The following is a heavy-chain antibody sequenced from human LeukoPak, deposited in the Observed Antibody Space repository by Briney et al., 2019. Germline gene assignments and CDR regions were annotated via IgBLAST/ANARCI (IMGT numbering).Heavy chain of an antibody. J-gene: IGHJ5*02. V-gene: IGHV1-3*01. CDR1: GYTFTSYG. CDR3: ARGRRYCSGGSPCSPYNNWFDP. CDR2: INAGNGNT. Sequence: GASVKVSCKASGYTFTSYGISWVRQAPGQRLEWMGWINAGNGNTKYSQKFQGRVTITRDTSASTAYMELSSLRSEDTAVYYCARGRRYCSGGSPCSPYNNWFDPWGQGTLVTVSS. D-gene: IGHD2-15*01.